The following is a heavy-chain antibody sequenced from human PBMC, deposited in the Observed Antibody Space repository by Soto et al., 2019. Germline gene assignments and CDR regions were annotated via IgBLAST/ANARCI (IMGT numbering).Heavy chain of an antibody. CDR3: AIDSPLIDGGCSGGSCYLPAFAY. J-gene: IGHJ4*02. D-gene: IGHD2-15*01. V-gene: IGHV3-48*01. Sequence: EVQLVESGGGLVQPGGSLRLSCAASGFTFSSYSMNWVRQAPGKGLERVSYISSSSSTIYYADSVKGRFTISRDNAKNPRYLQMNSLRAEDRAVYYCAIDSPLIDGGCSGGSCYLPAFAYWGQATLVTFYS. CDR2: ISSSSSTI. CDR1: GFTFSSYS.